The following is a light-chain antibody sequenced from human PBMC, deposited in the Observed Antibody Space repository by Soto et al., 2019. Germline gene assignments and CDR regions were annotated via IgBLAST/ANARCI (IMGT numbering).Light chain of an antibody. J-gene: IGKJ1*01. CDR2: GAS. Sequence: DIVLTQFPGTLSLSPGERATLSCWASQSVGSNYLAWYQQRPGKPPNLLIFGASHRAPDIPDRFSGSGSGTDFTLTISRLEPEDFAVYYCQQYGGSVQTFGQGTKVEIK. V-gene: IGKV3-20*01. CDR3: QQYGGSVQT. CDR1: QSVGSNY.